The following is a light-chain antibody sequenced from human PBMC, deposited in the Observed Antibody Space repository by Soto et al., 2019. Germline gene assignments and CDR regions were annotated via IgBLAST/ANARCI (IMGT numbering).Light chain of an antibody. CDR1: SSDIGAYNF. V-gene: IGLV2-14*03. J-gene: IGLJ2*01. CDR3: TSWTTSTTMI. Sequence: QSVLTQPASVSGSPGQSITISCTGTSSDIGAYNFVSWYQQHPGKAPTLMLYDVNIRPSGVSNRFSGSKSGNTASLTISGLQAEDEADYYCTSWTTSTTMIFGGGTKVTVL. CDR2: DVN.